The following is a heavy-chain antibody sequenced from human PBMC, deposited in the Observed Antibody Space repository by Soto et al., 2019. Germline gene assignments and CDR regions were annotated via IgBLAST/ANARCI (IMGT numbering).Heavy chain of an antibody. V-gene: IGHV3-23*01. Sequence: EVQLLESGGVLVQPGGSLILSCSASGFTFSSYAMSWVRQAPGKGLEWVSAISGSGGSTYYADSVKGRFTISRDNSKNTMYLKMNSLRAEDTAVYYCANGGWGSYIAYWGQGTLVTVSS. CDR1: GFTFSSYA. J-gene: IGHJ4*02. D-gene: IGHD1-26*01. CDR3: ANGGWGSYIAY. CDR2: ISGSGGST.